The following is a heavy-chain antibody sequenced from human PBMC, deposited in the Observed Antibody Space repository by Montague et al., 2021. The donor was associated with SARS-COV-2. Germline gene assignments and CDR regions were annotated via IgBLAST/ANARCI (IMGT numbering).Heavy chain of an antibody. CDR2: IYSEGRST. J-gene: IGHJ5*01. Sequence: SLRLSCAASGFAFSSYAMSWVRQAPGKGLEWVSVIYSEGRSTFYADSVKGRFTTSRENSKNTLYLQMNSLRGEDTALYYCASHVKRMQGELLNPFDSWGQGTLVTVSS. D-gene: IGHD3-10*01. CDR1: GFAFSSYA. CDR3: ASHVKRMQGELLNPFDS. V-gene: IGHV3-23*03.